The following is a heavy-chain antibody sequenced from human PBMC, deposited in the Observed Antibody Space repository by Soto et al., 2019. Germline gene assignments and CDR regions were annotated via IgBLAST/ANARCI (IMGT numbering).Heavy chain of an antibody. CDR2: VLHGGNT. Sequence: QLQLQESGPGLVRPSETLSLTCSVSGGSILSDSYYWGWVRQPPGKGLEWIGSVLHGGNTYYNPSLKGRVTISVDASKNQFSLKLNSVTAADTSLYYCARHWGFAVAGSRCDPWGLGTLVTVSS. V-gene: IGHV4-39*01. CDR1: GGSILSDSYY. J-gene: IGHJ5*02. D-gene: IGHD6-19*01. CDR3: ARHWGFAVAGSRCDP.